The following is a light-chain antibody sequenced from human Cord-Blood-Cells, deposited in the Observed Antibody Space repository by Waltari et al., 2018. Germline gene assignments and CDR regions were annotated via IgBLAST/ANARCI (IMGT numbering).Light chain of an antibody. Sequence: QLVLTQSPSASASLGASVKLTCTLSSGHSSYAIAWHQQQPEKGPRYLMKLNSDGSHSKGGGLPGRFSGSSSGAERYLTISSLQSEDEADYYCQTWGTGIVVFGGGTKLTVL. CDR1: SGHSSYA. V-gene: IGLV4-69*01. CDR2: LNSDGSH. CDR3: QTWGTGIVV. J-gene: IGLJ2*01.